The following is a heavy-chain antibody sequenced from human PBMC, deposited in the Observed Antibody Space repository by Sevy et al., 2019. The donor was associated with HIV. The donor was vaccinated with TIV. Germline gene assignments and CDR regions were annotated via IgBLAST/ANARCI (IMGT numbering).Heavy chain of an antibody. J-gene: IGHJ4*02. CDR1: GFTFSSYW. Sequence: GGSLRLSCAASGFTFSSYWMHWVRRAPGKGLVWVSRLNSDGSSTGYADSVKGRFTISRDNAKNTLYLQMNSLRAEDTAVYYCARDTAQGYCSGGSCFIDYWGQGTLVTVSS. V-gene: IGHV3-74*01. CDR3: ARDTAQGYCSGGSCFIDY. D-gene: IGHD2-15*01. CDR2: LNSDGSST.